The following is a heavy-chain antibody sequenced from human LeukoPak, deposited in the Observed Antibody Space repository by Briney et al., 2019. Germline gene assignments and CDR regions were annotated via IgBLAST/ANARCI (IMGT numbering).Heavy chain of an antibody. CDR3: ARGPLYYFDY. CDR2: INHSGST. V-gene: IGHV4-34*01. J-gene: IGHJ4*02. Sequence: SETLSLTCAVYGGSFSGYYWSWIRQPPGKGLEWIGEINHSGSTNYNPSLESRVTISVDTSKNQFSLKLSSVTAADTAVYYCARGPLYYFDYWGQGTLVTVSS. CDR1: GGSFSGYY.